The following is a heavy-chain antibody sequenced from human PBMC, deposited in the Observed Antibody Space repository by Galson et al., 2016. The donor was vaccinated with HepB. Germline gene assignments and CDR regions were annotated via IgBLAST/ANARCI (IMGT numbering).Heavy chain of an antibody. J-gene: IGHJ5*02. CDR2: VNHRDTT. Sequence: SETLSLTCAVYGGTLTGYFWNWVRQSPGKGLEWVGEVNHRDTTNYNPSLQSRATISIDTSKNQVSLNPTSVTAADTAVSFCARRAMGLGFGVAPWGPGTLVTVSS. D-gene: IGHD3-10*01. CDR3: ARRAMGLGFGVAP. V-gene: IGHV4-34*01. CDR1: GGTLTGYF.